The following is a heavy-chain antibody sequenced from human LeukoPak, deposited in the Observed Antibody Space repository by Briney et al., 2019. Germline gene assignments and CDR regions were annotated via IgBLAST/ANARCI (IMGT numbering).Heavy chain of an antibody. D-gene: IGHD3-22*01. V-gene: IGHV1-2*02. CDR1: GYTFTGYY. CDR2: INPDNGVT. CDR3: ARTYYYDSSGYPVQVSDAFDI. J-gene: IGHJ3*02. Sequence: ASVKVSCKASGYTFTGYYIHWVRQAPGQGLEWMGWINPDNGVTNYAQKFQGRVTITRDTSISTAYMELSRLRSDDTAVYHCARTYYYDSSGYPVQVSDAFDIWGQGTMVTVSS.